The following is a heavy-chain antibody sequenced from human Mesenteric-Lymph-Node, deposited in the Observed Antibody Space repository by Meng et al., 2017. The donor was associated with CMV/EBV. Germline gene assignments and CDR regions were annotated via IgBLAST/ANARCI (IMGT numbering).Heavy chain of an antibody. V-gene: IGHV3-21*01. CDR1: GFTFSSYS. CDR2: ISSSSSYI. J-gene: IGHJ4*02. CDR3: ARGSWKQWLAFDY. Sequence: SFAASGFTFSSYSMNWVRQAPGKGLEWVSSISSSSSYIYYADSVKGRFTISRDNAKNSLYLQMNSLRAEDTAVYYCARGSWKQWLAFDYWGQGTLVTVSS. D-gene: IGHD6-19*01.